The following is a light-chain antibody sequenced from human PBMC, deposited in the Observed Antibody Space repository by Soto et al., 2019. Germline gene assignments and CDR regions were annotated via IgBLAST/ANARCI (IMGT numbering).Light chain of an antibody. Sequence: QSALTQPASVSGSPGQSITISCTGASSDVGGYNYVSWYQQHPGKAPKLMIYDVSDRPSGVSNRFSGSKSGNTASLTISGLQAEDEADYSSSSTRVFVTGTKLTVL. CDR1: SSDVGGYNY. V-gene: IGLV2-14*01. J-gene: IGLJ1*01. CDR2: DVS. CDR3: SSTRV.